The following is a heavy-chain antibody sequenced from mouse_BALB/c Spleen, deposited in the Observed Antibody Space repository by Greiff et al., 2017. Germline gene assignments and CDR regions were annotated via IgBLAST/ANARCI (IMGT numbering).Heavy chain of an antibody. D-gene: IGHD1-1*01. V-gene: IGHV5-6-4*01. J-gene: IGHJ4*01. Sequence: EVMLVESGGGLVKPGGSLKLSCAASGFTFSSYTMSWVRQTPEKRLEWVATISSGGSYTYYPDSVKGRFTISRDNAKNTLYLQMSSLKSEDTAMYYCTRDNYGSSYVYYAMDYWGQGTSVTVSS. CDR2: ISSGGSYT. CDR1: GFTFSSYT. CDR3: TRDNYGSSYVYYAMDY.